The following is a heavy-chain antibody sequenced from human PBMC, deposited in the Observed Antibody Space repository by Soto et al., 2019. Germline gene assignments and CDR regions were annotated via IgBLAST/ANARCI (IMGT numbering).Heavy chain of an antibody. D-gene: IGHD1-26*01. Sequence: QVQLVQSGAEVKKPGSSVKVSCKASGGIFSTYAISWVRQAPGQRLEWMGGIIPIFGTANYAQKFQGRVTITADESTSTAYMELTRRRSEDTAIYYCAREWGQTAGFVVYWGQGTLVTVSS. CDR1: GGIFSTYA. J-gene: IGHJ4*02. CDR3: AREWGQTAGFVVY. V-gene: IGHV1-69*12. CDR2: IIPIFGTA.